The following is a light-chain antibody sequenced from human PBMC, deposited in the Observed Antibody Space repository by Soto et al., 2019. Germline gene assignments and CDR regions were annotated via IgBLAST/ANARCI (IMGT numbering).Light chain of an antibody. CDR3: QQSFSPLWT. Sequence: DIQMTQSPSSLSASVGDRVTITCRASQSISNYLNWYQQKPGKAPKLLIYAASSMQSVVPSRFSGSRYETDFTLTISSLQPDDSATYYCQQSFSPLWTFGQGTKVEV. CDR1: QSISNY. V-gene: IGKV1-39*01. J-gene: IGKJ1*01. CDR2: AAS.